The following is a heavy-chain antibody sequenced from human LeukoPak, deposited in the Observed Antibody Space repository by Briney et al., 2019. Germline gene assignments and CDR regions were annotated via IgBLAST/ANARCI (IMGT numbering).Heavy chain of an antibody. CDR3: ATARNYVEAFDY. D-gene: IGHD1-7*01. Sequence: GGSLRLSCAASGFNFNTYWMSWVRQAPGKGLEWLANIKQDGSERYYVDSLKGRFTVSRDNARNSLYLQMNSLRADDTAVYYCATARNYVEAFDYWGQGTLVTVSS. J-gene: IGHJ4*02. CDR2: IKQDGSER. V-gene: IGHV3-7*01. CDR1: GFNFNTYW.